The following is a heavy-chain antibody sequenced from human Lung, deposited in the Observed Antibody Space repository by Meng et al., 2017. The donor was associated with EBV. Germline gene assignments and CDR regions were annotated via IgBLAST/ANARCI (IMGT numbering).Heavy chain of an antibody. D-gene: IGHD2-15*01. CDR1: GYTFTSYA. CDR2: INTNTGNP. Sequence: EDLVESASDLKNPAAAVKVSCKASGYTFTSYAMNWWRQAPGQGLEWMGWINTNTGNPTYAQGFTGRFVFSLVTSVSTAYLQISSLKAADTAVYYCARLYCSGGSCYTIDYWGQGTLVTVSS. V-gene: IGHV7-4-1*02. CDR3: ARLYCSGGSCYTIDY. J-gene: IGHJ4*02.